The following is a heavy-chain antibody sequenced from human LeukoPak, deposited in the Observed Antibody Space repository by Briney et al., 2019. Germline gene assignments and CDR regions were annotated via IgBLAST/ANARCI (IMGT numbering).Heavy chain of an antibody. D-gene: IGHD3-10*01. Sequence: GGSLRLSCAASGFTFSNCAMSWVRQAPGKGLEWVSAISTSGGSTYYADSVKGRFTISRDNSKNTLYLQMNSLRAEDTAVYYCAKDLIYGSGFGELLFDDWGQGTLVTVSS. CDR3: AKDLIYGSGFGELLFDD. CDR2: ISTSGGST. CDR1: GFTFSNCA. J-gene: IGHJ4*02. V-gene: IGHV3-23*01.